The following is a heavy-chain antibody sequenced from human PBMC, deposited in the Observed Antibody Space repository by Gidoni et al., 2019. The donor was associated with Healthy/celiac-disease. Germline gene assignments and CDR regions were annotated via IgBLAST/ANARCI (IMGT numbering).Heavy chain of an antibody. Sequence: QITLQESGPTLVKPTQTLTLTCTFSGFSLSTRGVGVGWIRQPPGKALEWLALIYWDDGKRYSPSLKSRLTITKDTSKNQVVLTMTNMDPVDTATYYCARLYYDNPFDYWGQGTLVTVSS. V-gene: IGHV2-5*02. CDR2: IYWDDGK. CDR3: ARLYYDNPFDY. CDR1: GFSLSTRGVG. J-gene: IGHJ4*02. D-gene: IGHD3-22*01.